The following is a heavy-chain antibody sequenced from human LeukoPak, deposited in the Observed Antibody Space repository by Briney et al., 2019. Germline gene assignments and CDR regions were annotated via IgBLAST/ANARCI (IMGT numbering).Heavy chain of an antibody. Sequence: SETLSLTCTVSGGSISSYYWSWIQQPPGKGLEWIGYIYYSGNTNYNPSLKSRVTISVDTSKHQFSLKLGSVTAADTAVYYCARHPSSGIYFDYWGQGNLVTVSS. V-gene: IGHV4-59*08. D-gene: IGHD6-25*01. CDR1: GGSISSYY. CDR3: ARHPSSGIYFDY. CDR2: IYYSGNT. J-gene: IGHJ4*02.